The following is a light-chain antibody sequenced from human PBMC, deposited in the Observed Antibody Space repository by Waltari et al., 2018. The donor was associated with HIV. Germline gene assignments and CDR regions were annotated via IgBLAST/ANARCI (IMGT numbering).Light chain of an antibody. CDR1: QDISSW. V-gene: IGKV1-12*01. CDR3: QHMNNFPFT. Sequence: DIQMTQSPSSVSASIGDRVTITCRASQDISSWVAWYQQKPGKAPKLLIHGASNLQTGVPSRFSGSGSGTDFTLTISSLQPEDFATYFCQHMNNFPFTFGPGTKLDIK. CDR2: GAS. J-gene: IGKJ3*01.